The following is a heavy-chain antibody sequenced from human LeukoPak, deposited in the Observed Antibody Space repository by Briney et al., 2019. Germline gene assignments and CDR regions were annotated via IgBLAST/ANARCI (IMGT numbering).Heavy chain of an antibody. CDR2: IYPGASDT. D-gene: IGHD3-10*01. Sequence: GESLKISCQGSGYNFTSYWIGWVRQMPGKGLEWVGIIYPGASDTKYSPSFQGQVTLSADKSISTASLQWSSLKASDTAMYYCARHLDRGVIIRSAFDIWGQGTMVTVSS. CDR1: GYNFTSYW. J-gene: IGHJ3*02. V-gene: IGHV5-51*01. CDR3: ARHLDRGVIIRSAFDI.